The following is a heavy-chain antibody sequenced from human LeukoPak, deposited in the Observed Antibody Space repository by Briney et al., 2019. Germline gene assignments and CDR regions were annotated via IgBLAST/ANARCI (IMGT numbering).Heavy chain of an antibody. D-gene: IGHD3-22*01. CDR1: GGSLSGYY. V-gene: IGHV4-34*01. CDR2: INRGGIT. CDR3: GRDSRGPDV. J-gene: IGHJ6*04. Sequence: SETLSLTCAVYGGSLSGYYWSWIRQSPGEGLECIGEINRGGITNYNPSLKSRVTISVDTSKNQFSLKLSSVTAADTAVYYCGRDSRGPDVWGKGTTVTVSS.